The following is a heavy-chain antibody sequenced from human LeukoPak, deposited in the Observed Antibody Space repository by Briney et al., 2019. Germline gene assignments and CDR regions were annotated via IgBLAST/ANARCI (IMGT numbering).Heavy chain of an antibody. V-gene: IGHV4-30-4*08. CDR2: IYYSGST. CDR1: GGSISSGGYY. Sequence: SETLSLTCTVSGGSISSGGYYWSWIRQHPGKGLEWIGYIYYSGSTYYNPSLKSRVTISVDTSENRFSLKLSSVTATDTAVYYCARDCSGGSCYGAFDIWGQGTMVTVSS. J-gene: IGHJ3*02. CDR3: ARDCSGGSCYGAFDI. D-gene: IGHD2-15*01.